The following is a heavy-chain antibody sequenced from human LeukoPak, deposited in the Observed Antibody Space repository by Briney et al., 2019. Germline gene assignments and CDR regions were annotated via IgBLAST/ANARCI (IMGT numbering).Heavy chain of an antibody. Sequence: SETLSLTCTVSSGSISSRGYYWGWIRQPPGKGLEWIGSMYYSGKTYYNPSLKGRVTISADTSKNHFSLNLSSVTAADTAVYYCARQYYDLLTGFSSDVFDFWGQGTLVTVSS. CDR3: ARQYYDLLTGFSSDVFDF. CDR2: MYYSGKT. CDR1: SGSISSRGYY. V-gene: IGHV4-39*01. J-gene: IGHJ3*01. D-gene: IGHD3-9*01.